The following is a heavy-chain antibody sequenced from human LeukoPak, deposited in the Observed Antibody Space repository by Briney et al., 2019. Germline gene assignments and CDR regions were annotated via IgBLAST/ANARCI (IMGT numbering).Heavy chain of an antibody. V-gene: IGHV3-33*06. J-gene: IGHJ1*01. CDR1: GFTFRNYG. CDR2: IWYDGTNK. D-gene: IGHD2-15*01. CDR3: TKSGSAWAFYQD. Sequence: GRSLRLSCAASGFTFRNYGMHWVRQAPGKGLEWVAVIWYDGTNKFYADSVKGRFTISRDISKNTLYLQMNSLTVEDTAVYYCTKSGSAWAFYQDWGQGTLVTVSS.